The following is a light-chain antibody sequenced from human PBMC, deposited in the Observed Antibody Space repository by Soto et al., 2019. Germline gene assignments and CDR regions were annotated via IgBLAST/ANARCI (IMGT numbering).Light chain of an antibody. J-gene: IGLJ2*01. V-gene: IGLV2-14*03. Sequence: QSALTQPASVSGSPGQSITISCTGTSSDAGGYNFVSWYQHHPAKAPKLMIYDVSNRPSGVSNRFSGSKSGNTASLTISGLQAEDEAHYYCSSFTSSDTLVVFGGGTKVTVL. CDR1: SSDAGGYNF. CDR2: DVS. CDR3: SSFTSSDTLVV.